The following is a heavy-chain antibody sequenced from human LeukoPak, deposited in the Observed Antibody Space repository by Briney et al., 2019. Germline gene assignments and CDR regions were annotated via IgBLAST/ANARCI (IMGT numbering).Heavy chain of an antibody. Sequence: GGSLRLSCVASGFIFSNYGMNWVRQAPGKGLEWVSSINGSGDKTYYADSVKGRFTISRDNSKNTLYLQMNSLRAEDTAVYYCAKPARTDYADYWGQGTLVTVSS. CDR1: GFIFSNYG. D-gene: IGHD1-14*01. CDR3: AKPARTDYADY. J-gene: IGHJ4*02. V-gene: IGHV3-23*01. CDR2: INGSGDKT.